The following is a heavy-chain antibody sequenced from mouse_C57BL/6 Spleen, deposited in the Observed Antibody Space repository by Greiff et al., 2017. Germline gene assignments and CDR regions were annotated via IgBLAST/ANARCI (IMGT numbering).Heavy chain of an antibody. Sequence: EVMLVESGGGLVKPGGSLKLSCAASGFTFSSYTMSWVRQTPEKRLEWVATISGGGGNTYYPDSVKGRFTISRDNAKNTLYLQMSSLRSEDTALYYCARRSTGDCAYWGQGTLVTVSA. CDR3: ARRSTGDCAY. J-gene: IGHJ3*01. D-gene: IGHD1-1*01. V-gene: IGHV5-9*01. CDR2: ISGGGGNT. CDR1: GFTFSSYT.